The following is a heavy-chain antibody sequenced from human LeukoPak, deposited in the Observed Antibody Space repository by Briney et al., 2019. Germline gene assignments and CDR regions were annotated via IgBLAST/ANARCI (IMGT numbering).Heavy chain of an antibody. CDR3: ARRSHYYGSSGPVGDAFDI. CDR2: ISGSGGST. J-gene: IGHJ3*02. V-gene: IGHV3-23*01. CDR1: GFTFSSYA. D-gene: IGHD3-22*01. Sequence: GGSLRLSCAASGFTFSSYAMSWVRQAPGKGLEWVSAISGSGGSTYYADSVKGRFTISRDNSKNTLYLQMNSLRAEDTAVYYCARRSHYYGSSGPVGDAFDIWGQGTMVTVSS.